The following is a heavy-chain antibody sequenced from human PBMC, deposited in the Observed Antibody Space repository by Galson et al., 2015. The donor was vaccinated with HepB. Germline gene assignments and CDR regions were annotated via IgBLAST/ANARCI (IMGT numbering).Heavy chain of an antibody. CDR3: ARLGREEYYDFWSGYYTPCYLDY. J-gene: IGHJ4*02. CDR1: GFTFSSYS. V-gene: IGHV3-21*01. CDR2: ISSSSSYI. D-gene: IGHD3-3*01. Sequence: SLRLSCAASGFTFSSYSMNWVRQAPGKGLEWVSSISSSSSYIYYADSVKGRFTISRDNAKNSLYLQMNSLRAEDTAVYYCARLGREEYYDFWSGYYTPCYLDYWGQGTLVTVSS.